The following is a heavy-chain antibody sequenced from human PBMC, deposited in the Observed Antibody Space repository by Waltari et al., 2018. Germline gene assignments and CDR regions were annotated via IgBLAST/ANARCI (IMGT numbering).Heavy chain of an antibody. V-gene: IGHV3-23*01. CDR3: AKAQHYYDSSGYYYFDY. D-gene: IGHD3-22*01. J-gene: IGHJ4*02. Sequence: EVQLLESGGGLVQPGGSLRLSCAASGFIFRNYVMTWVRQAPGKGLGWVSAISGSGDNTDYADSVKGRFTISRDDSKNTVSLQMNRLRVEDTAVYFCAKAQHYYDSSGYYYFDYWGQGTLVTVSS. CDR2: ISGSGDNT. CDR1: GFIFRNYV.